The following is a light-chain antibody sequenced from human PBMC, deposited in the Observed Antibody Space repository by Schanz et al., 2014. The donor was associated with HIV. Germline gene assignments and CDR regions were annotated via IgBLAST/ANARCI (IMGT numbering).Light chain of an antibody. V-gene: IGKV3-15*01. CDR1: QSISNN. CDR2: GAF. CDR3: QQRSKWPQT. Sequence: EIVMTQSPATLYVSPGEGATLSCRASQSISNNLAWYQHKPGQAPRLLIYGAFTRATGIPVRFSGSGSGSEFTLTISSLQSEDFAVYYCQQRSKWPQTFGQGTKVEI. J-gene: IGKJ1*01.